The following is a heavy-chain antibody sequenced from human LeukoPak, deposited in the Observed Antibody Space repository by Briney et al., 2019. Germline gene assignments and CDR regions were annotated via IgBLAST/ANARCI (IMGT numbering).Heavy chain of an antibody. CDR1: GFTFSSYN. CDR3: ARGVRGVEFDY. D-gene: IGHD3-10*01. Sequence: GGSLRLSCAASGFTFSSYNMNWVRQAPGKGLEWISAITTTGTYIYYTDSVKGRFTISRDNAKNSLYLQMNSLRAEDTAMYYCARGVRGVEFDYWGQGTLVTVSS. J-gene: IGHJ4*02. V-gene: IGHV3-21*01. CDR2: ITTTGTYI.